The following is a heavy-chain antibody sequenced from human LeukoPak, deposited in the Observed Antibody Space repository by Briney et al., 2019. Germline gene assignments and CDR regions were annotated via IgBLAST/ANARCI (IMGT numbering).Heavy chain of an antibody. CDR2: IYYSGST. V-gene: IGHV4-59*01. Sequence: SETLSLTCTVSGGSISSYYWSWIRQPPGKGLEWIGYIYYSGSTNYNPSLKSRVTISVDTSKNQFSLTLTSVAAADTAVYYCAKNIGGARNHWFAPWGQGTLVTVSS. J-gene: IGHJ5*02. D-gene: IGHD1-14*01. CDR3: AKNIGGARNHWFAP. CDR1: GGSISSYY.